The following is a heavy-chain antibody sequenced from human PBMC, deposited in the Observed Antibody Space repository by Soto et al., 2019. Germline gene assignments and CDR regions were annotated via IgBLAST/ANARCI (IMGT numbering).Heavy chain of an antibody. CDR1: GYAFGAYY. CDR3: AKDRVRTPNGADSFDV. J-gene: IGHJ3*01. D-gene: IGHD2-8*01. V-gene: IGHV1-2*02. CDR2: INPHGGGA. Sequence: QVQLVQSGAEVKKPGASVKVSCKASGYAFGAYYIYWVRQAPGQGLEWMGYINPHGGGARYVQEFRDRLTITTDTHTDTAYMELRSLTSDDTAIYYCAKDRVRTPNGADSFDVWGQGTSVTVS.